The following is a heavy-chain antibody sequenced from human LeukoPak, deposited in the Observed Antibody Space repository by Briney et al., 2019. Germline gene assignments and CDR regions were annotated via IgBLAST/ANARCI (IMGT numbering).Heavy chain of an antibody. CDR2: LYGGGSI. CDR1: GFTVSTTH. J-gene: IGHJ3*02. CDR3: ARASRVPTRLDAFDI. D-gene: IGHD2-15*01. Sequence: GGSLRLSCAASGFTVSTTHMSWVRQTPGKGLEWVSTLYGGGSIYYADSVKGRFTISRDNSKNTLYLQMTSLRAEHTALYYCARASRVPTRLDAFDIWGQGTMVIVSS. V-gene: IGHV3-53*01.